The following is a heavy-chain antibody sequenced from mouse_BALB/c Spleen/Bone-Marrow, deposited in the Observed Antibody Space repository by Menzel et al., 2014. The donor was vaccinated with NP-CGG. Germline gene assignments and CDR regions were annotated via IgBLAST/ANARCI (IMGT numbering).Heavy chain of an antibody. CDR1: GYTLTSYW. CDR3: ARSRGWYFDV. Sequence: VQLQQSGAELARPGASVKLPCKASGYTLTSYWMQWIKQRPGQGLEWIGAIYPGDGDTTYTQKFKGKATLTADKSSSTAYMQLSSLASEDSAVYYCARSRGWYFDVWGAGTTVTVSS. CDR2: IYPGDGDT. V-gene: IGHV1-87*01. J-gene: IGHJ1*01.